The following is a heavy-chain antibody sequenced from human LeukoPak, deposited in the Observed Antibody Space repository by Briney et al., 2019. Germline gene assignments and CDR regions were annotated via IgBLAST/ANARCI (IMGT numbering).Heavy chain of an antibody. CDR1: GYSISSGYY. J-gene: IGHJ4*02. D-gene: IGHD3-16*02. CDR3: ARDATYYDYVWGSYRYSYIDY. CDR2: IYHSGST. V-gene: IGHV4-38-2*02. Sequence: SETLSLTCTVSGYSISSGYYWGWIRQPPGKGLEWIGSIYHSGSTYYNPSLKSRVTISVDTSKNQFSLKLSSVTAADTAVYYCARDATYYDYVWGSYRYSYIDYWGQGTLVTVSS.